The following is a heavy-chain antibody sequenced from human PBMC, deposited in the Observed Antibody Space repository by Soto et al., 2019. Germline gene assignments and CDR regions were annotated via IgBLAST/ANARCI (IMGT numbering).Heavy chain of an antibody. CDR3: AKDPALAAGTFFDYYSYMDV. V-gene: IGHV3-30*18. CDR1: AFTLRSYG. Sequence: QVQLVESGGGAVQPGRSLRLSCTASAFTLRSYGMHWVRQAPGKGLEWVAVISHDGGNKYYADSVRGRFTISRDNSKNMIYLQMNSLRAEDTAVYYCAKDPALAAGTFFDYYSYMDVWGKGTKVTVSS. D-gene: IGHD6-13*01. CDR2: ISHDGGNK. J-gene: IGHJ6*03.